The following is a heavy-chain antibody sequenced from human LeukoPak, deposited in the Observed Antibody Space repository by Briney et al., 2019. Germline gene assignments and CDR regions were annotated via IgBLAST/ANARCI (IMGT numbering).Heavy chain of an antibody. V-gene: IGHV3-48*01. J-gene: IGHJ4*02. CDR2: ISSASGTK. Sequence: GGSLRPSCVASGFTFNSYSMNWVRQAPGKGLEWVSYISSASGTKEYADSVKGRFTISRDNAKNSLFLQMDSLRAQDTAIYYCARVEYTNSPGHGGLGTLVTVSS. CDR3: ARVEYTNSPGH. CDR1: GFTFNSYS. D-gene: IGHD6-6*01.